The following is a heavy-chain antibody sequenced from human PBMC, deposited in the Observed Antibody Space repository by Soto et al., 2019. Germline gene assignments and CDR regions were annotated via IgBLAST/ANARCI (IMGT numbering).Heavy chain of an antibody. CDR3: AIYFWRGYYDDY. Sequence: SETLSPTCAVYGGSFSGYYWSWIRQPPGKGLEWIGEINHSGSTNYNPSLKSRVTISVDTSKNQFSLKLSSVTAADTAVYYCAIYFWRGYYDDYWGQGTLVTVSS. CDR1: GGSFSGYY. V-gene: IGHV4-34*01. CDR2: INHSGST. J-gene: IGHJ4*02. D-gene: IGHD3-3*01.